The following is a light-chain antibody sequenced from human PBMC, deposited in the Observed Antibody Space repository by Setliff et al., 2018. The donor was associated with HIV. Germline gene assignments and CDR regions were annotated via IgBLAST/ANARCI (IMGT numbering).Light chain of an antibody. J-gene: IGLJ1*01. Sequence: QSALAQPASMSESPGQSITVSCTGTSSDVGGFNFVSWYQQHPGKAPRLMIYDVTNRPSGVSNRFSGSKSGNTASLTIFGLQAEDEADYYCTSYANSSTYIFGTGTKVTVL. CDR1: SSDVGGFNF. CDR2: DVT. CDR3: TSYANSSTYI. V-gene: IGLV2-14*03.